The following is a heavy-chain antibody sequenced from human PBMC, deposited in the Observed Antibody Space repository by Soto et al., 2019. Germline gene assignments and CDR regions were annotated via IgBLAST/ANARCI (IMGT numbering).Heavy chain of an antibody. CDR1: GGSFSGYY. D-gene: IGHD3-10*01. J-gene: IGHJ5*02. V-gene: IGHV4-34*01. CDR2: INHSGST. CDR3: ARARVRGVIKSNWFDP. Sequence: SETLSLTCAVYGGSFSGYYWSWIRQPPGKGLEWIGEINHSGSTNYNPSLKSRVTISVDTSKNQFSLKLSSVTAADTAVYYCARARVRGVIKSNWFDPWGQGTLVTVSS.